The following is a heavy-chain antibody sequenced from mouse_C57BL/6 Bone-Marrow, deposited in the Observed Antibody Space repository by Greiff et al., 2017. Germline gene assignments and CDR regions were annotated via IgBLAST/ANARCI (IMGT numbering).Heavy chain of an antibody. V-gene: IGHV2-2*01. Sequence: QVQLQQSGPGLVQPSPSLSISCTASGFSLTSYGVHWVRQSPGKGLEWLGVIWRGGSTDYNATFISRLSISKDNSKGQVSFRMNRLQADDTSIYYCALTGTYYFDYWGQGTTLTVSS. J-gene: IGHJ2*01. CDR3: ALTGTYYFDY. CDR2: IWRGGST. D-gene: IGHD4-1*01. CDR1: GFSLTSYG.